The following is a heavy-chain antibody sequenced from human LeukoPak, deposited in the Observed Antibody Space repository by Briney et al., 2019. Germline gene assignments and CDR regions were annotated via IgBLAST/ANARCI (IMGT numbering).Heavy chain of an antibody. CDR1: GLTFSSYS. CDR2: INNSSSYI. D-gene: IGHD3-10*01. J-gene: IGHJ6*04. V-gene: IGHV3-21*01. Sequence: PGGSLRLSCAASGLTFSSYSMNWVRQPPGKGLEWVSSINNSSSYIYYAVAVKGRFTISRDNAKYSLYLQMNSLRSEDTAVYYCALLPYYGSGSYYAAAAYYGMDVWGKGTTVTVSS. CDR3: ALLPYYGSGSYYAAAAYYGMDV.